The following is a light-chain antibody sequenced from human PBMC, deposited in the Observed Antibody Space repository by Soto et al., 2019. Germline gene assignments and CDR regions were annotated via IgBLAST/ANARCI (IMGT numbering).Light chain of an antibody. J-gene: IGKJ1*01. CDR3: QQYGSSPWT. V-gene: IGKV3-20*01. CDR1: KSVSSRY. Sequence: EIVLTQSPGTLSFAPGERATLSCRASKSVSSRYLAWYQQKPGQAPRLLIYGASSRATGIPDRFSGSGSGTDFTLTISRLEPEDFAVYYCQQYGSSPWTFGQGTKVDIK. CDR2: GAS.